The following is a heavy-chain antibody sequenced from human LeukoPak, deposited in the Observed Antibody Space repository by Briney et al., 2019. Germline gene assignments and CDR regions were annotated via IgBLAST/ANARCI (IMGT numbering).Heavy chain of an antibody. V-gene: IGHV3-48*03. Sequence: GGSLRLSCAASGFIFRSYEMNWVRQAPGKGLEWVSYISSSGSTIYYADSVKGRFTLSRDNSKNTLYLQMNSLRAEDTAVYYCAKDRDDIVVVPAAQLRGHHFDYWGQGTLVTVSS. CDR2: ISSSGSTI. CDR3: AKDRDDIVVVPAAQLRGHHFDY. CDR1: GFIFRSYE. D-gene: IGHD2-2*01. J-gene: IGHJ4*02.